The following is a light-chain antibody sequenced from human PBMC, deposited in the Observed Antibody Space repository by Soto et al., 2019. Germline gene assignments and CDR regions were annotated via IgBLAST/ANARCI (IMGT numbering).Light chain of an antibody. J-gene: IGKJ2*01. CDR1: RGIDYY. Sequence: DIQMTQSPSSLSASVGDRVTISCRTNRGIDYYLNWYQQKPGKAPKLLIYAASTLHSDVPSRFSGSGFGTDFSLTISDLQPEDSATYYCQGTYRTPREDPFGQGTKLEIK. CDR2: AAS. CDR3: QGTYRTPREDP. V-gene: IGKV1-39*01.